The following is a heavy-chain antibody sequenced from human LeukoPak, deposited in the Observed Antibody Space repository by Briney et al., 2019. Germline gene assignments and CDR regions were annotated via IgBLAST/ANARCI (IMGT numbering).Heavy chain of an antibody. D-gene: IGHD5-18*01. CDR1: GGSFSGYY. CDR2: INHSGST. CDR3: ARHHPGYSYGPWYFDL. J-gene: IGHJ2*01. V-gene: IGHV4-34*01. Sequence: PSETLSLTCAVYGGSFSGYYWSWIRQPPGKGLEWIGEINHSGSTNYNPSLKSRVTISVDTSKNQFSLKLSSVTAADTAVYYCARHHPGYSYGPWYFDLWGRGTLVTVSS.